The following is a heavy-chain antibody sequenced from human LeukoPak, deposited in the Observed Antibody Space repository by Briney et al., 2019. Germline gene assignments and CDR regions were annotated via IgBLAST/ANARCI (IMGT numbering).Heavy chain of an antibody. CDR2: ISAYNGNT. CDR3: ARRGYSYGYEGNDY. Sequence: SVKVSCKASGYTFTSYGISWVRQAPGQGHEWMGWISAYNGNTNYAQKLQGRVTMTTDTSTSTAYMELRSLRSDDTAVYYCARRGYSYGYEGNDYWGQGTLVTVSS. V-gene: IGHV1-18*01. CDR1: GYTFTSYG. J-gene: IGHJ4*02. D-gene: IGHD5-18*01.